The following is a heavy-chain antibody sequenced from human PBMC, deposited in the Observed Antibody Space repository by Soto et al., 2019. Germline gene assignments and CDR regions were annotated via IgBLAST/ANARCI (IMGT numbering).Heavy chain of an antibody. CDR3: VILAGCCHEENWFDP. CDR2: ISSNGGST. CDR1: GFTFSSYA. Sequence: HPGGSLRLSCSASGFTFSSYAMHWVRQAPGKGLEYVSAISSNGGSTYYADSVKGRFTISRDNSKNTLYLQMSSLRAEDTAVYYCVILAGCCHEENWFDPWGQGTLVTVSS. J-gene: IGHJ5*02. D-gene: IGHD2-8*01. V-gene: IGHV3-64D*08.